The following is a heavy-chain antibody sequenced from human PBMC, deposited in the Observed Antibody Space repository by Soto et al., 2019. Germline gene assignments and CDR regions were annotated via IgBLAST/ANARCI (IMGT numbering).Heavy chain of an antibody. CDR3: ARVDVVSTIFDY. V-gene: IGHV2-5*02. Sequence: ASGPTLVNTTPALTLTCTFSGFSLSTTGEGVGWIRQPPGKALEWLALIYWDDDKRYSPSLKSRLTITKDTSKNQVVLTMTNMDPVDTATYYCARVDVVSTIFDYWGQGTLVTVSS. J-gene: IGHJ4*02. D-gene: IGHD2-8*02. CDR2: IYWDDDK. CDR1: GFSLSTTGEG.